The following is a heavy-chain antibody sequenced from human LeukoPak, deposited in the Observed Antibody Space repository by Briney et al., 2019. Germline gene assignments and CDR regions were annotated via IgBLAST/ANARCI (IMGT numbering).Heavy chain of an antibody. J-gene: IGHJ4*02. D-gene: IGHD5-24*01. CDR2: IIPILGIA. V-gene: IGHV1-69*04. Sequence: ASVKVSCKASGYTLTSYDINWVRQAPGQGLEWMGRIIPILGIANYAQKFQGRVTITADKSTSTAYMELSSLRSEDTAVYYCAREAYRRRRWLQLDYFDYWGQGTLVTVSS. CDR1: GYTLTSYD. CDR3: AREAYRRRRWLQLDYFDY.